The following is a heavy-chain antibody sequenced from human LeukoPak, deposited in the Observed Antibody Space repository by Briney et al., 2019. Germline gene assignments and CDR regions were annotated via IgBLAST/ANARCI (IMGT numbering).Heavy chain of an antibody. J-gene: IGHJ4*02. V-gene: IGHV3-48*01. D-gene: IGHD6-13*01. CDR3: AKDYEYNSNTWYFH. Sequence: GSLRLSCAASGFTFSSYNMNWVRQAPGKGLEWVSYISSTGGTVYYADSVKGRFTISRDNAKNSLHLQMNSLRAEDTAVYYCAKDYEYNSNTWYFHWGRGTLVSVSS. CDR1: GFTFSSYN. CDR2: ISSTGGTV.